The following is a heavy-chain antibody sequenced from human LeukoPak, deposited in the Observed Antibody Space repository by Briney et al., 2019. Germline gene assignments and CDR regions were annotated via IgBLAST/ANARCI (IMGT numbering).Heavy chain of an antibody. CDR1: GFTVSSNY. CDR2: TYSGGTT. CDR3: ASPRNYDSSGVYYYYGMDV. J-gene: IGHJ6*02. Sequence: GGSLRLSCAASGFTVSSNYMSWVRQAPGKGLEWVSVTYSGGTTYYADSVRGRFTVSRDNSKNTLYLQMNSLRAEDTAVYYCASPRNYDSSGVYYYYGMDVWGQGTTVTVSS. D-gene: IGHD3-22*01. V-gene: IGHV3-66*01.